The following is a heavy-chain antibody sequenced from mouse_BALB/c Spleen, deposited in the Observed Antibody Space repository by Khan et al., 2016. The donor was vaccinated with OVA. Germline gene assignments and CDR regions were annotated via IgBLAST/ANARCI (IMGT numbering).Heavy chain of an antibody. CDR3: ARDYFGNGYFDY. D-gene: IGHD1-1*01. J-gene: IGHJ2*01. CDR1: GYSITSGYN. CDR2: ISYDGSN. Sequence: VQLKQSGPGLVKPSQSLSLTCSVTGYSITSGYNWNWIRKFPGNKLEWMGYISYDGSNNYNPSLKNRISITRDTSKNQFFLKLNSVTTEDTATYYCARDYFGNGYFDYWGQGTTLTVSS. V-gene: IGHV3-6*02.